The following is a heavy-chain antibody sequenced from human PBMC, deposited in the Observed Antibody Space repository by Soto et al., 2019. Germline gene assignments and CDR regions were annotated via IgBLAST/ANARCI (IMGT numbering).Heavy chain of an antibody. CDR2: IIPILGIA. CDR1: GGTFSSYT. D-gene: IGHD3-3*01. V-gene: IGHV1-69*04. Sequence: SVKVSCKASGGTFSSYTISWVRQAPGQGLEWMGRIIPILGIANYAQKFQGRVTITADKSTSTAYMELSSLRSEDTAVYYCAREDRGITIFGVVPWFDPWGQGTLVTVSS. J-gene: IGHJ5*02. CDR3: AREDRGITIFGVVPWFDP.